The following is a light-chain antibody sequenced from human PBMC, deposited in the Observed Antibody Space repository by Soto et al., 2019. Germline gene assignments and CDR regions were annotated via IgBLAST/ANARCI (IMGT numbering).Light chain of an antibody. CDR2: GAA. V-gene: IGKV3-15*01. J-gene: IGKJ5*01. CDR3: QQYNNWPPIT. CDR1: QSVSSN. Sequence: EIVMTQSPATPSVSPGERATLSCRASQSVSSNLAWYQQKPGQAPRLLIYGAATRATGIPARFSGSRSGTEFTLTISSVQSEDFAVYYCQQYNNWPPITFGQGTRLEIK.